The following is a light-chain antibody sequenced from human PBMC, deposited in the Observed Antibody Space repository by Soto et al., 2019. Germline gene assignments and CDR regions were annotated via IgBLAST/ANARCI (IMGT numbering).Light chain of an antibody. CDR1: QSVSSN. J-gene: IGKJ1*01. Sequence: EIVMTQSPATLSVSPGERATRSCRASQSVSSNLAWYQQKPGQAPRLLIYGASTRATGIPARFSGSGSGTEFTLIISSLQSEDSAVYYCQQYNSWLWTFGQGTKVDIK. CDR3: QQYNSWLWT. CDR2: GAS. V-gene: IGKV3-15*01.